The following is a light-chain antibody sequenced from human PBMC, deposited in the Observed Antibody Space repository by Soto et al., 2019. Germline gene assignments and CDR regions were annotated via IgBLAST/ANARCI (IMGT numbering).Light chain of an antibody. CDR3: QRSYNTPYT. CDR2: TSG. CDR1: QRITTY. V-gene: IGKV1-39*01. Sequence: IHMTQSPSSLSASVGDRITVTCRASQRITTYVNWYQLKPGEAPKLLISTSGTLQRGVPSRFNGNRSGTHFTLTITRLQPADFATSCCQRSYNTPYTFGPGTK. J-gene: IGKJ2*01.